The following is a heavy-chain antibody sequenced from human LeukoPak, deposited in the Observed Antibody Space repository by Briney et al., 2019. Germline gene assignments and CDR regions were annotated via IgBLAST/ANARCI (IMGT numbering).Heavy chain of an antibody. CDR1: GGTFSSYA. Sequence: GASVKVSCKASGGTFSSYAISWVRQAPGQGLEWMGGIIPIFGTANYAQKFQGRVTITADESTSTAYMELSSLRSEDTAVYYCAGSRIAARYYLDYWGQGTLVTVSS. CDR2: IIPIFGTA. V-gene: IGHV1-69*13. J-gene: IGHJ4*02. CDR3: AGSRIAARYYLDY. D-gene: IGHD6-6*01.